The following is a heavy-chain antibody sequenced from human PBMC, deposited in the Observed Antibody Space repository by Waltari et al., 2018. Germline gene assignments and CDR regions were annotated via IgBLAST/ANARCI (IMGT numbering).Heavy chain of an antibody. J-gene: IGHJ6*02. CDR2: IDPSDSYS. CDR3: ARHDLVGERQGLDV. D-gene: IGHD3-10*01. CDR1: GYSFTISW. V-gene: IGHV5-10-1*03. Sequence: EVQLVQSGAEVKKPGESLRISCKGSGYSFTISWITWVRQMPGRGLEWMARIDPSDSYSNYSPSFQGHVTISVDKSFSTAYLQWRSLRASDTAMYYCARHDLVGERQGLDVWGQGTAVTVYS.